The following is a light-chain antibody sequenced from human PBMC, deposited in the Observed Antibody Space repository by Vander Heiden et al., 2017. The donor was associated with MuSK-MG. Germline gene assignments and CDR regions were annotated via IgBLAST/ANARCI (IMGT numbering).Light chain of an antibody. V-gene: IGLV3-1*01. CDR3: QAWDSSLV. CDR1: KLGDKY. J-gene: IGLJ2*01. Sequence: SYELTQPPSVSVSPGQTASITCSGDKLGDKYACWYQQKPGQSPVLVIDQDSKRPSGIPERFSGSNSGNTATLTISGTQAMDEADYYCQAWDSSLVFGGGTKLTVL. CDR2: QDS.